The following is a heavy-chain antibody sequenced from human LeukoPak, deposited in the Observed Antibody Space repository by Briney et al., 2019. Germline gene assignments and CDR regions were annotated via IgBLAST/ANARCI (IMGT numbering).Heavy chain of an antibody. D-gene: IGHD5/OR15-5a*01. J-gene: IGHJ6*03. V-gene: IGHV4-38-2*01. Sequence: SETLSLTCAVYGGSFSGYYWGWIRQPPGKGLEWIGSIYHSGSTYYNPSLKSRVTISVDTSNNQFSLKLISVTAADTAVYYCARSDSIYVYYYCMDVWGKGTTVTVSS. CDR2: IYHSGST. CDR3: ARSDSIYVYYYCMDV. CDR1: GGSFSGYY.